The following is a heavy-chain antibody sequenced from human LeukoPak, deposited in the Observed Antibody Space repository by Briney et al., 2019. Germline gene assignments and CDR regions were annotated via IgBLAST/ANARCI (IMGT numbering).Heavy chain of an antibody. CDR2: ISSSGSTI. CDR3: ASRPGVTRSKAIDY. J-gene: IGHJ4*02. Sequence: PGRSLRLSCAASGFAFSSYAMHWVRQAPGKGLEWVSYISSSGSTIYYADSVKGRFTISRDNAKNSLYLQMNSLRAEDTAVYYCASRPGVTRSKAIDYWGQGTLVTVSS. D-gene: IGHD4-17*01. CDR1: GFAFSSYA. V-gene: IGHV3-48*03.